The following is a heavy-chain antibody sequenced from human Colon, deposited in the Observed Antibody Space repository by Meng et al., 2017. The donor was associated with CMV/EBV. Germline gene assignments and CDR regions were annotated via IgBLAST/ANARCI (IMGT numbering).Heavy chain of an antibody. CDR1: GFAFSDYY. Sequence: GGSLRLSCAASGFAFSDYYMGWMRQVPGQGLEWVSYITHSGANKFYADSVKGRFTISRDNANSSLFLQMNSLRAEDTALYYCAKDINSGSLRLLYHFDYWGQGTLVTVSS. D-gene: IGHD1-26*01. J-gene: IGHJ4*02. CDR2: ITHSGANK. V-gene: IGHV3-11*01. CDR3: AKDINSGSLRLLYHFDY.